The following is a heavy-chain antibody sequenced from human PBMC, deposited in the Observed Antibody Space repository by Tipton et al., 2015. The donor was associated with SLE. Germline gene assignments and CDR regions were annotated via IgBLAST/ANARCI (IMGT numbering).Heavy chain of an antibody. J-gene: IGHJ2*01. V-gene: IGHV4-39*07. Sequence: TLSLTCTVSGGSISSSSYYWGWIRQPPGKGLEWIGSIYYSGSTYYNPSLKSRVTISVDTSKNHFSLKLSSVTAADTAVYYCARADIVVVVAAHYFDLWGRGTLVTVSS. CDR2: IYYSGST. D-gene: IGHD2-15*01. CDR3: ARADIVVVVAAHYFDL. CDR1: GGSISSSSYY.